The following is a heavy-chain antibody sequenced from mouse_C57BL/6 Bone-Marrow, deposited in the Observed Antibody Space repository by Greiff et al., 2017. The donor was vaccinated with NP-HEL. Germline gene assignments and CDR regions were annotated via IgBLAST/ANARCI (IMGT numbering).Heavy chain of an antibody. CDR2: IWSGGST. CDR1: GFSLTSYG. J-gene: IGHJ4*01. Sequence: VKLVESGPGLVQPSQSLSITCTVSGFSLTSYGVHWVRQSPGKGLEWLGVIWSGGSTDYNAAFISRLSISKDNSKSQVFFKMNSLQADDTAIYYCARNSHYYGSPYYYAMDYWGQGTSVTVSS. CDR3: ARNSHYYGSPYYYAMDY. D-gene: IGHD1-1*01. V-gene: IGHV2-2*01.